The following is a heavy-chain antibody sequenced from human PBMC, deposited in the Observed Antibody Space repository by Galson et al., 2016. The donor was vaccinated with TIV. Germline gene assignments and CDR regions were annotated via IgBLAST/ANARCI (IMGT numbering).Heavy chain of an antibody. CDR3: AKVPSSGFSYYYGIDV. CDR1: GFTFSSYA. D-gene: IGHD3-22*01. CDR2: ISGGGGNI. V-gene: IGHV3-23*01. J-gene: IGHJ6*02. Sequence: SLRLSCAASGFTFSSYAMTWVRQAPGKGLEWVTAISGGGGNIYYADSVKGRFTISRDNSKKMLYLQLNSLRAEDTAVYYCAKVPSSGFSYYYGIDVWGQGTTVTVA.